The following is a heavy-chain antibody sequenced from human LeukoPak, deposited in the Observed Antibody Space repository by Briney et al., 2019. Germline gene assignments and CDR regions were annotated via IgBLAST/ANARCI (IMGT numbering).Heavy chain of an antibody. V-gene: IGHV5-51*01. CDR2: IYPGDSDT. J-gene: IGHJ4*02. CDR3: ATGVGDTAMVIDY. D-gene: IGHD5-18*01. Sequence: GESLKISCNGSGYTFTNYYIAWVRQMPGKGLEWMGIIYPGDSDTRYSPSFKGQVTISADKSISTAYLQWSSLKASDTGTYYCATGVGDTAMVIDYWGQGTLVTVSS. CDR1: GYTFTNYY.